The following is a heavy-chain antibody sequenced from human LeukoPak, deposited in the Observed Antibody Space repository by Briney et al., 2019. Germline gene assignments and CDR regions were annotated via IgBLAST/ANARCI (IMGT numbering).Heavy chain of an antibody. CDR1: GGSVGSDNSY. D-gene: IGHD3-22*01. Sequence: TLSLTCTVSGGSVGSDNSYWNWIRQPAGKGPEWIGRIYADGSSTYNPSLKSRVTILVDTSKNQFSLRLSSMTAADTAVYYCARGYYYRTWGLGTLVTVSS. CDR2: IYADGSS. V-gene: IGHV4-61*02. J-gene: IGHJ4*02. CDR3: ARGYYYRT.